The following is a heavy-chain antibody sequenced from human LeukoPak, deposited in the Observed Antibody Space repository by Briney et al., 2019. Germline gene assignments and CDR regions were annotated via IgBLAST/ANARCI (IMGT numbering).Heavy chain of an antibody. D-gene: IGHD4-17*01. Sequence: GGSLRLSCAASGFTFSDYYMSWIRQAPGKGLEWVSYISSSGSTIYYADSVKGRFTISRDNAKNSLYLQMNSLRAEDTAVYYCAKLSTVTPLLKYYFDYWGQGTLVTVSS. V-gene: IGHV3-11*01. CDR2: ISSSGSTI. J-gene: IGHJ4*02. CDR3: AKLSTVTPLLKYYFDY. CDR1: GFTFSDYY.